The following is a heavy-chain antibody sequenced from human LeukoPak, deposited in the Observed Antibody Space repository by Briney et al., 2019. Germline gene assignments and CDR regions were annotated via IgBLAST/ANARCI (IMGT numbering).Heavy chain of an antibody. CDR1: GFTFSSYS. J-gene: IGHJ4*02. D-gene: IGHD3-22*01. CDR2: ISYDGSNK. CDR3: ARDRGYYDSSGYPGY. V-gene: IGHV3-30*01. Sequence: PGRSLRLSCAASGFTFSSYSMHWVRQAPGKGLEWVAVISYDGSNKYYADSVEGRFTIPRDNSKNTLYLQMNSLRAEDTAVYYCARDRGYYDSSGYPGYWGQGTLVTVSS.